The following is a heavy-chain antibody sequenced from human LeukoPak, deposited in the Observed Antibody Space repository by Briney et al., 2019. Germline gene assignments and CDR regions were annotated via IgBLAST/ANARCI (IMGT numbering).Heavy chain of an antibody. V-gene: IGHV4-39*02. CDR1: GGSISSSSYY. J-gene: IGHJ5*02. CDR3: AREWELRHEGGGVVSGWFDP. CDR2: IYYSGST. Sequence: SETLSLTCTVSGGSISSSSYYWGWIRQPPGKGLEWIGSIYYSGSTYYNPSLKSRVTISVDTSKNQFSLKLSSVTAADTAVYYCAREWELRHEGGGVVSGWFDPWGQGTLVTVSS. D-gene: IGHD1-26*01.